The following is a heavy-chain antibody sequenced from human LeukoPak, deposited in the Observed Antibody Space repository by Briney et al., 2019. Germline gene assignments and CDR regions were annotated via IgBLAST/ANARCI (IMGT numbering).Heavy chain of an antibody. D-gene: IGHD3-3*01. V-gene: IGHV4-59*08. Sequence: SSETLSLTCTVSGGPISSYYWSWIRQPPGKGLEWIGYIYYSGSTNYNPSLKSRVTISVDTSKNQFSLKLSSVTAADTAVYYCARHSGSYYDFWSGYYTGGGIDYWGQGTLVTVSS. CDR1: GGPISSYY. J-gene: IGHJ4*02. CDR2: IYYSGST. CDR3: ARHSGSYYDFWSGYYTGGGIDY.